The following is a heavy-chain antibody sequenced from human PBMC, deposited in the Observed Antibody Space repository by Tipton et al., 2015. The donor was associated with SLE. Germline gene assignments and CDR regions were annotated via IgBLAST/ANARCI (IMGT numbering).Heavy chain of an antibody. J-gene: IGHJ2*01. CDR3: ARDPLAVGDGESLDL. D-gene: IGHD1-26*01. V-gene: IGHV4-61*02. CDR2: ICASGAT. CDR1: GGSISSDRYF. Sequence: TLSLTCTVSGGSISSDRYFWSWIRQPAGKGLEWTGRICASGATNYNPSFKSRLTISIDTSKNYFSLTLSSVTAADTAVYFCARDPLAVGDGESLDLWGRGTLVTVSS.